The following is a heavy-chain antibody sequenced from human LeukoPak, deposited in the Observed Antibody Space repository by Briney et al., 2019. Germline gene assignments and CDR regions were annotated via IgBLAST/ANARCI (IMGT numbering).Heavy chain of an antibody. CDR3: AKGAVPAALDYYYYYYMDV. J-gene: IGHJ6*03. CDR1: GFTFDDYA. D-gene: IGHD2-2*01. CDR2: ISWNSGSI. V-gene: IGHV3-9*01. Sequence: GRSLRLSCAASGFTFDDYAMHWVRQAPGKGLEWVSGISWNSGSIGYADSVKGRFTISRDNAKNSLYLQMNSLRAEDTALYYCAKGAVPAALDYYYYYYMDVWGKGTTVTVSS.